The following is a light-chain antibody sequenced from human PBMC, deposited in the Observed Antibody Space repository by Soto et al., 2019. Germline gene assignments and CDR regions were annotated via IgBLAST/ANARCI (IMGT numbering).Light chain of an antibody. V-gene: IGKV3-11*01. CDR1: QSVNSY. Sequence: EIVLTQSPATLSLSPGERATLSCRASQSVNSYLAWYQQRPGQAPRLLIYDASNRATGIPARFSGSGSGTDFTLTISSLEPEDFAVYYCQQRYTWPPLTFGGGTKVEIK. CDR3: QQRYTWPPLT. J-gene: IGKJ4*01. CDR2: DAS.